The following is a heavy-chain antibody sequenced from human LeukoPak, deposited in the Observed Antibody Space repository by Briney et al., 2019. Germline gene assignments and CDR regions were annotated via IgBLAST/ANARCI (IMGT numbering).Heavy chain of an antibody. CDR2: ISYDGSNK. CDR3: ARVEYDSSGYYLPNWFDP. Sequence: GGSLRLSCAASGLTFSNYAMHWVRQAPGKGLEWVAVISYDGSNKFYADSVKDRFTISRDNAKNSLYLQMNSLRAEDTAVYYCARVEYDSSGYYLPNWFDPWGQGTLVTVSS. D-gene: IGHD3-22*01. J-gene: IGHJ5*02. V-gene: IGHV3-30*04. CDR1: GLTFSNYA.